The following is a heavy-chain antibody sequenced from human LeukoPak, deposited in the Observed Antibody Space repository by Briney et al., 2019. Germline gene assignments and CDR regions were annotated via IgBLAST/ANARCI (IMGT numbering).Heavy chain of an antibody. CDR3: AKGYSGYIVYDAFDI. D-gene: IGHD5-12*01. V-gene: IGHV3-23*01. J-gene: IGHJ3*02. CDR2: ISGSGGST. Sequence: GGSLRLSCAASGFTFSSYAMSWVRQAPGKGMEWVSAISGSGGSTYYADSVKGRFTISRDNSKNTLYLQMNSLRAEDTAVYYCAKGYSGYIVYDAFDIWGQGTMVTVSS. CDR1: GFTFSSYA.